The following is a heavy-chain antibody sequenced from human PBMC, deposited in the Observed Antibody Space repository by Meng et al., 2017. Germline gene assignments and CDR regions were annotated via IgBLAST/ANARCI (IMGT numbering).Heavy chain of an antibody. V-gene: IGHV4-34*02. CDR1: GGSFSGYY. CDR2: INRSGST. D-gene: IGHD6-19*01. CDR3: AREIAVAAHYYWYFDL. Sequence: LRELGEGLFKPSGTRSLHRAGVGGSFSGYYLSWIRQPPGKGLEWIGEINRSGSTNYNPSLKSRVTISVDTSKNQFSLKLNSVTAADTAVYYCAREIAVAAHYYWYFDLWGRGTLVTVSS. J-gene: IGHJ2*01.